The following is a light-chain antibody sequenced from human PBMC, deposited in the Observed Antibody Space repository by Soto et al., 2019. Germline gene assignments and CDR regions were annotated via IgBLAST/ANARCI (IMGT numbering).Light chain of an antibody. V-gene: IGKV3-20*01. CDR3: QQYGSSPRT. CDR2: GAS. J-gene: IGKJ1*01. Sequence: ELVLTQSPRTLSLSPGERATLSCRAGQSVSSSYLAWYQQKPGQAPRLLIYGASSRATGIPDRFSGSGSGTDFTLTISRLEPEDFAVYYCQQYGSSPRTFGQGTKVDIK. CDR1: QSVSSSY.